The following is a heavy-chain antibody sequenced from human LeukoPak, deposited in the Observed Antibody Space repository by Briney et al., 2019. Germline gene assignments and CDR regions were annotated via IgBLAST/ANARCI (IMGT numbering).Heavy chain of an antibody. D-gene: IGHD2-2*01. CDR1: GGSFSGYY. Sequence: SETLSLTCAVYGGSFSGYYWSWIRQPPGKGLEWIGEINHCGSANYNPSLKSRVTISVDTSKNQFSLKLSSVTAADTAVYYCARCGSSKYYYYYMDVWGKGTTVTVSS. CDR2: INHCGSA. J-gene: IGHJ6*03. V-gene: IGHV4-34*01. CDR3: ARCGSSKYYYYYMDV.